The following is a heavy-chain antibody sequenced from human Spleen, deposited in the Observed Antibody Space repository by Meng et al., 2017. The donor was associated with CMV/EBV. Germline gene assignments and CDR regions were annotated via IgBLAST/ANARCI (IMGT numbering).Heavy chain of an antibody. D-gene: IGHD2-2*01. J-gene: IGHJ4*02. V-gene: IGHV3-21*01. CDR3: AREGYQVATPAPYFDY. CDR2: FSYRSGYI. CDR1: GFTFSSYA. Sequence: GESLKISCAASGFTFSSYAMHWVRQAPGRGLEWVASFSYRSGYIYYADSVKGRFTISRDNAQNSLHLQMDSLRVEDTAVYYCAREGYQVATPAPYFDYWGQGTLVTVSS.